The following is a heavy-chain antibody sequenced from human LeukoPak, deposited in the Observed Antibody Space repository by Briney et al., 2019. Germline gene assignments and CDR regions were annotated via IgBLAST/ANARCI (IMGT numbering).Heavy chain of an antibody. V-gene: IGHV3-11*04. CDR3: ARVLQFDP. Sequence: PGGSLRLSCAASGFTFSDYYMSWIRQAPGKGLEWVSYIDGSSSRINYADSVKGRFTISRDNAKNSLFLQMNSLTVEDTAVYYCARVLQFDPWGQGTLVTVSS. CDR1: GFTFSDYY. J-gene: IGHJ5*02. CDR2: IDGSSSRI.